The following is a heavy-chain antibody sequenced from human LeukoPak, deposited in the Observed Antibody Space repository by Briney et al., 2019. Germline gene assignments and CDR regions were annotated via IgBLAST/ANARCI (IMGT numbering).Heavy chain of an antibody. V-gene: IGHV3-74*01. Sequence: GGSLRLSCAASGFSFSSTWMHWVRQAPGEGLVWVSRINSDGTTTYADSVKGRFTISRDNAKDSLYLQMNGLRPEDTALYYCSTDPRLLIYWGHGTLVTVSS. CDR2: INSDGTT. D-gene: IGHD2-8*01. CDR1: GFSFSSTW. J-gene: IGHJ4*01. CDR3: STDPRLLIY.